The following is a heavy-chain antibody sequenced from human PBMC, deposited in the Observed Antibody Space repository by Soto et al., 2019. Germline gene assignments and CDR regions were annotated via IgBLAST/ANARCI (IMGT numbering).Heavy chain of an antibody. J-gene: IGHJ3*02. V-gene: IGHV1-69*06. D-gene: IGHD3-10*01. CDR2: TIPVFNTA. Sequence: QVQLEQSGAEVKKPGSSVKVSCKASGGTLGDHGVAWLRQAPGQGLEWMGGTIPVFNTAKYAEKFQARVTVTADKFTNIAYMELSSLTSVDTALYFCARGVYGSGNYYSGPSAFDIWGQGTMVIVSS. CDR3: ARGVYGSGNYYSGPSAFDI. CDR1: GGTLGDHG.